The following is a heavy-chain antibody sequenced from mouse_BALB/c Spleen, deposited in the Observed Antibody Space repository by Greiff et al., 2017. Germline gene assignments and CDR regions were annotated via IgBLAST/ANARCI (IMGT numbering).Heavy chain of an antibody. J-gene: IGHJ2*01. V-gene: IGHV3-6*02. CDR1: GYSITSGYY. Sequence: DVQLQESGPGLVKPSQSLSLTCSVTGYSITSGYYWNWIRQFPGNKLEWMGYISYDGSNNYNPSLKNRISITRDTSKNQFFLKLNSVTTEDTATYYCARESTIYPLDYWGQGTTLTVSS. CDR3: ARESTIYPLDY. CDR2: ISYDGSN. D-gene: IGHD6-1*01.